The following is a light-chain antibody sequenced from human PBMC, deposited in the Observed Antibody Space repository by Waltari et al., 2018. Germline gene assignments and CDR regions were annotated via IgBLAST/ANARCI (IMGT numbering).Light chain of an antibody. CDR3: SSYTTSSTYV. V-gene: IGLV2-14*03. CDR2: DVT. J-gene: IGLJ1*01. CDR1: SSDVGGYNF. Sequence: QSALTQPASVSGSPGQSITISCTGTSSDVGGYNFVSWYQQHPGKVPKLIIYDVTNRPSGVAIRCSGSKAGNTASLTISVLQAEDEADYYCSSYTTSSTYVFGTGTKVTVL.